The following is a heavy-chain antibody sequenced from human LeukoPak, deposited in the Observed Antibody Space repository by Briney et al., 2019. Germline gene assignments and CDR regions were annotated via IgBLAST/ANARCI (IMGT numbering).Heavy chain of an antibody. D-gene: IGHD2-2*01. J-gene: IGHJ3*02. CDR3: AREGIVVVPAAMLTRNRGAFDI. CDR1: GYTFTGYY. CDR2: INPNSGGT. Sequence: GASVKVSCKASGYTFTGYYMHWVRQAPGQGLEWMGWINPNSGGTNYAQKFQGRVTMTRDTSISTAYMELSRLRSDDTAVYYCAREGIVVVPAAMLTRNRGAFDIWGQGTMVTVSS. V-gene: IGHV1-2*02.